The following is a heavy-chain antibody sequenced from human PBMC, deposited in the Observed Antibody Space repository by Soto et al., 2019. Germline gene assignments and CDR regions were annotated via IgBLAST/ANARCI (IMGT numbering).Heavy chain of an antibody. D-gene: IGHD1-1*01. Sequence: AGSLRLSCAASGFTFSRYGMHWVRQAPGKGLEWVAVIWYDGSNKYYADSVKGRFTISRDNSKNTLYLQMNSLRAEDTAVYYCARDLEGPFDYWGQGTLVTVSS. CDR1: GFTFSRYG. J-gene: IGHJ4*02. CDR2: IWYDGSNK. V-gene: IGHV3-33*01. CDR3: ARDLEGPFDY.